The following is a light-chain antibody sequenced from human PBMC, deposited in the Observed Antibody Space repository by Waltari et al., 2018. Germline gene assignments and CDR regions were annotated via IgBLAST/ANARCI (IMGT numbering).Light chain of an antibody. CDR3: CSYTRTTTLVV. J-gene: IGLJ2*01. Sequence: QSALTQPASVSGSPGQSIPIPCTGTSNAVGGYDSGSRYQQRPDQAPKLLIYDVTNRPSGVSFRFSGSKSENTASLTISDLQPEDEADYHCCSYTRTTTLVVFGGGTKVTVL. V-gene: IGLV2-14*03. CDR2: DVT. CDR1: SNAVGGYDS.